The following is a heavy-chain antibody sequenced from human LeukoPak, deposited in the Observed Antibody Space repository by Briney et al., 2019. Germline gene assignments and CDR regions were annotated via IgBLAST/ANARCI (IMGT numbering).Heavy chain of an antibody. Sequence: SETLSLTCAVSGGSISSGGYSWSWIRQPPGKGLEWIGYIYHSGSTYYNPSLKSRVTISVDTSKNQFSLKLSSVTAADTAVYYCVSELGTGYAGYWGQGTLVTVSS. CDR1: GGSISSGGYS. CDR3: VSELGTGYAGY. D-gene: IGHD2-8*02. J-gene: IGHJ4*02. V-gene: IGHV4-30-2*05. CDR2: IYHSGST.